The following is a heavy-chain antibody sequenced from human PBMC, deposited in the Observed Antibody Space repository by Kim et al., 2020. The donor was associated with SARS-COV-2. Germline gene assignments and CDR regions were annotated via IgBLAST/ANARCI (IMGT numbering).Heavy chain of an antibody. CDR2: ISAYNVNT. V-gene: IGHV1-18*01. D-gene: IGHD3-10*01. CDR3: ARRSYYYGSGESDY. Sequence: ASVKFSCKASGYTFTSYGISWVRQAPGQGLEWMGWISAYNVNTNYAQKLQGRVTMTTDTSTSTAYMELRSLRSDDTAVYYCARRSYYYGSGESDYWGRGTVVTVSS. CDR1: GYTFTSYG. J-gene: IGHJ4*02.